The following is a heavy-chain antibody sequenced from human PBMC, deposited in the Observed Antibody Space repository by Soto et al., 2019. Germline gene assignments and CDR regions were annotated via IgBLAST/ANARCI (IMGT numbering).Heavy chain of an antibody. V-gene: IGHV4-59*01. D-gene: IGHD2-15*01. CDR2: VSYSVST. CDR3: ARDVASGRYGNFDY. J-gene: IGHJ4*02. CDR1: GGSISSDY. Sequence: QVQLQESGPGLVKPSETLSLTCTVSGGSISSDYWHWIRQSPGKGLEWIGYVSYSVSTNYNPSLKSRVTVSVDTSKNQFSLRLISVTAADTAVYYCARDVASGRYGNFDYWGQGSLFTVSS.